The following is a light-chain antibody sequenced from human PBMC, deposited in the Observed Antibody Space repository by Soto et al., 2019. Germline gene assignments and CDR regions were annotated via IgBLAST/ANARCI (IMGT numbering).Light chain of an antibody. J-gene: IGKJ2*01. V-gene: IGKV3-20*01. Sequence: DIVLTQSPGTVSFSPGERATLSCRASQSVSSRNLAWYRQKPGQAPSLLIFGASNRATGIPDRFSGSGSGTDFTLTISRLEPEDCAVYYCLRYGDSPPAYTFGQGTKLETK. CDR1: QSVSSRN. CDR2: GAS. CDR3: LRYGDSPPAYT.